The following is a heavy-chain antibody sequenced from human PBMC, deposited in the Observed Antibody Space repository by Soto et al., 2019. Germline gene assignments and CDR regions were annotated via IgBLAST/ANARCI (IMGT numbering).Heavy chain of an antibody. CDR1: GFTFSSYG. CDR3: ARAGRYSSLSRYYYYGMDV. D-gene: IGHD6-6*01. J-gene: IGHJ6*02. Sequence: GGSLRLSCAASGFTFSSYGMHRVRQAPGKGLEWVAVIWYDGSNKYYAGSVKGRFTISRDNSKNTLYLQMNSLRAEDTAVYYCARAGRYSSLSRYYYYGMDVWGQGTTVTVSS. CDR2: IWYDGSNK. V-gene: IGHV3-33*01.